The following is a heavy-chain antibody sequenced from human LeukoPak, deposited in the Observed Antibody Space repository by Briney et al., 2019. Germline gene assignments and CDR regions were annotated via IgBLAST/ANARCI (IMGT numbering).Heavy chain of an antibody. J-gene: IGHJ4*02. Sequence: GGSLRLSCAASGFTFSSYAMHWVRQAPGKGLEWVAVISYDGSNKYYADSVKGRFTISRDNSKNTLYLQMNSLRAEDTAVYYCARISIVGATRAALDYWGQGTLVTVSS. CDR3: ARISIVGATRAALDY. CDR1: GFTFSSYA. CDR2: ISYDGSNK. D-gene: IGHD1-26*01. V-gene: IGHV3-30-3*01.